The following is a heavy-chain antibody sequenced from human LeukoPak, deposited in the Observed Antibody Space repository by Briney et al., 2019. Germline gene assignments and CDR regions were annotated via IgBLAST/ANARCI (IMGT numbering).Heavy chain of an antibody. Sequence: ASVKVSCKASGYTFTSYYMHWVRQAPGQGLEWMGWISAYNGNTNYAQKLQGRVTMTTDTSTSTAYMELRSLRSDDTAVYYCARAGYYDSSGYYSDYYYYGMDVWGQGTTVTVSS. J-gene: IGHJ6*02. CDR3: ARAGYYDSSGYYSDYYYYGMDV. V-gene: IGHV1-18*04. D-gene: IGHD3-22*01. CDR1: GYTFTSYY. CDR2: ISAYNGNT.